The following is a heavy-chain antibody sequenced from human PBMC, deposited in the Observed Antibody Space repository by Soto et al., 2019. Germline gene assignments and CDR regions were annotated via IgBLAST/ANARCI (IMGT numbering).Heavy chain of an antibody. D-gene: IGHD4-17*01. CDR2: IYYSGST. CDR1: GGSISSSSYY. J-gene: IGHJ4*02. Sequence: SETLSLTCTVSGGSISSSSYYWGWIRQPPGKGLEWIGSIYYSGSTYYNPSLKSRVTISVDTSKNQFSLKLSSVTAADTAVYYCARLPSYGDYRRDWGQGTLVTVSS. V-gene: IGHV4-39*01. CDR3: ARLPSYGDYRRD.